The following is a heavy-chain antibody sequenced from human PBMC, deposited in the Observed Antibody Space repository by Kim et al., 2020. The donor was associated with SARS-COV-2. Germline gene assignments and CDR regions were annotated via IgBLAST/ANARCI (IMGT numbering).Heavy chain of an antibody. D-gene: IGHD3-3*01. V-gene: IGHV3-33*01. CDR1: GFTFSSYA. CDR2: IWYDGSNK. CDR3: STSYQFWSGYPPDPYYYGMDV. Sequence: GGSLRLSCAASGFTFSSYAMHWVRQAPGKGLEWVAVIWYDGSNKYYADSVKGRFTISRDNSKNTLYLQMNSLRAEDTAVYYCSTSYQFWSGYPPDPYYYGMDVWGQGTTVTVSS. J-gene: IGHJ6*02.